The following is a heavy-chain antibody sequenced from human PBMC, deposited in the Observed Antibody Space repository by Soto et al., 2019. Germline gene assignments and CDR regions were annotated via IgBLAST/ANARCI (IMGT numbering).Heavy chain of an antibody. CDR2: IYHSGST. Sequence: SETLSLTCAVSGGSISSGGYSWSWIRQPPGKGLEWIGYIYHSGSTYYNPSLKSRVTISVDRSKNQFSLKLSSVTAADTAVYYCARGGGGSCYSLGCWFDPWGQGTLVTVSS. V-gene: IGHV4-30-2*01. CDR1: GGSISSGGYS. CDR3: ARGGGGSCYSLGCWFDP. D-gene: IGHD2-15*01. J-gene: IGHJ5*02.